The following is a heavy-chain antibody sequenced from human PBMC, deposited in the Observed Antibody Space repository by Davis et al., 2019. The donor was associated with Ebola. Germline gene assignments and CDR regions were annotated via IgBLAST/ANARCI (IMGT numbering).Heavy chain of an antibody. J-gene: IGHJ4*02. V-gene: IGHV3-48*03. D-gene: IGHD3-10*01. Sequence: GESLKISCAASGFTFSSYEMNWVRQAPGKGLEWVSYISSSGSTIYYADSVKGRFTISRDNAKKSLYLQMNSLRVEDTAVYYCARRGDRGGIDYWGQGTLVTVSS. CDR2: ISSSGSTI. CDR3: ARRGDRGGIDY. CDR1: GFTFSSYE.